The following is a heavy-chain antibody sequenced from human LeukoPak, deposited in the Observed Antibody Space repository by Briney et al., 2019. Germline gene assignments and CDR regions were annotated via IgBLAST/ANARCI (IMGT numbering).Heavy chain of an antibody. CDR3: ARAIYDFGPYYYMDV. V-gene: IGHV1-69*05. CDR1: GGTFSSYA. CDR2: IIPIFGTA. Sequence: ASVKVPCKASGGTFSSYAISWVRQAPGQGLEWMGGIIPIFGTANYAQKFQGRVTITTDESTSTAYMELSSLRSEDTAVYYCARAIYDFGPYYYMDVWGKGTTVTVSS. J-gene: IGHJ6*03. D-gene: IGHD3-3*01.